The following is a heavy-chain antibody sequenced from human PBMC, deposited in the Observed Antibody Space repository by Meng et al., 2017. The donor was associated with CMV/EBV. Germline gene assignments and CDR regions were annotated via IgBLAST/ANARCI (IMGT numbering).Heavy chain of an antibody. CDR3: ARSSCSSTSCYEMVGPPGYYYYYYGMDV. D-gene: IGHD2-2*01. CDR2: IIPILGIA. J-gene: IGHJ6*02. Sequence: RQAPGQGLEWMGGIIPILGIANYAQKFQGRVTITADKSMSTAYMELSSLRSEDTAVYYCARSSCSSTSCYEMVGPPGYYYYYYGMDVWGQGTTVTVSS. V-gene: IGHV1-69*10.